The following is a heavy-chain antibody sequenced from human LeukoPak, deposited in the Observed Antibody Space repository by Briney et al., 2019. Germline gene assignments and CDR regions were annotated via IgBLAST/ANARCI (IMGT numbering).Heavy chain of an antibody. D-gene: IGHD1-1*01. CDR2: MNPNSGNT. V-gene: IGHV1-8*03. CDR1: GYTFTSYD. J-gene: IGHJ3*02. CDR3: ARGWNVGSYDAFDI. Sequence: GASVKVSCKASGYTFTSYDINWVRQATGQGLEWMGWMNPNSGNTGYAQKLQGRVTITRNTFISTAYMELSSLRAEDTAVYYCARGWNVGSYDAFDIWGQGTMVTVSS.